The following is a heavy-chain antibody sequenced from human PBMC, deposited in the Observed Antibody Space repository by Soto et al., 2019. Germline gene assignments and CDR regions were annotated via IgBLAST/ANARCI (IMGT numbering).Heavy chain of an antibody. J-gene: IGHJ4*02. V-gene: IGHV4-30-4*01. CDR3: ARGSGGDGYSGYDTPYFDY. Sequence: PSETLSLTCTVSGGSISSGDYYWSWIRQPPGKGLEWIGYIYYSGSTYYNPSLKSRVTISVDTSKNQFSLKLSSVTAADTAVYYCARGSGGDGYSGYDTPYFDYWGQGTLVTVSS. D-gene: IGHD5-12*01. CDR2: IYYSGST. CDR1: GGSISSGDYY.